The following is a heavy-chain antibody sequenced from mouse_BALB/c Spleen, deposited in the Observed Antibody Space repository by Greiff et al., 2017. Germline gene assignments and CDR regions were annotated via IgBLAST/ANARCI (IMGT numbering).Heavy chain of an antibody. V-gene: IGHV5-6-5*01. D-gene: IGHD2-4*01. J-gene: IGHJ2*01. Sequence: EVHLVESGGGLVKPGGSLKLSCAASGFTFSSYAMSWVRQTPEKRLEWVASISSGGSTYYPDSVKGRFTISRDNARNILYLQMSSLRSEDTAMYYGAREGATMITAYYFDYWGQGTTLTVSA. CDR3: AREGATMITAYYFDY. CDR1: GFTFSSYA. CDR2: ISSGGST.